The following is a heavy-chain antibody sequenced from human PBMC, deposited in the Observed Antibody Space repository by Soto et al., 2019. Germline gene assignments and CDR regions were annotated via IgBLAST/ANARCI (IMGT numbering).Heavy chain of an antibody. CDR2: IIPILGIA. CDR1: GGTFSSYT. Sequence: GASVKVSCKASGGTFSSYTISWVRQAPGQGLEWMGRIIPILGIANYAQKFQGRVTITADKSTSTAYMELSSLRSEDTAVYYCARDIVVRGVRTNGFDYWGQGTLVTVSS. D-gene: IGHD3-10*01. CDR3: ARDIVVRGVRTNGFDY. J-gene: IGHJ4*02. V-gene: IGHV1-69*04.